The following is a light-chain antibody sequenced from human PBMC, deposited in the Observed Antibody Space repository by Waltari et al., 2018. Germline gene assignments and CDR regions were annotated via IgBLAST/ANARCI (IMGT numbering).Light chain of an antibody. V-gene: IGKV1-12*01. CDR3: QQANRFPLT. CDR1: QGINSC. J-gene: IGKJ4*01. CDR2: DAS. Sequence: DIQMTQYPSSVSASVGEKVTITCRASQGINSCLAWYQQKPGKAPKLLIYDASSLQTGVPSRFSGSESGTDFTLTISSLQPEDFATYYCQQANRFPLTFGGGTKVELK.